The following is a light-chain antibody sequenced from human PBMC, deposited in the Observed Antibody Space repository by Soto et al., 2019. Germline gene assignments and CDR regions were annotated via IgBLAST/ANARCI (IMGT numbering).Light chain of an antibody. V-gene: IGLV7-46*01. CDR3: LLDRV. CDR2: DTS. J-gene: IGLJ3*02. Sequence: QAVVTQEPSLTVSPGGTVTLTCGSSTGSVTSGHYPYWFQQKPGQAPRTLIYDTSIKHSWTPDRFSGSLLGGKAALTLSGAQPEDEAEYCCLLDRVFGGGTKVTVL. CDR1: TGSVTSGHY.